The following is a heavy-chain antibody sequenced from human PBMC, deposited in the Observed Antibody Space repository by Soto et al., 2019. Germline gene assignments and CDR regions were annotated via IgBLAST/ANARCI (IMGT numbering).Heavy chain of an antibody. CDR3: AKKKGGYCSSTSCQPGPLDYYYGMDV. CDR2: ISGSGGST. D-gene: IGHD2-2*01. V-gene: IGHV3-23*01. J-gene: IGHJ6*02. CDR1: GFTFSSYA. Sequence: GSLRLSCAASGFTFSSYAMSWVRQAPGKGLEWVSAISGSGGSTYYADSVKGRFTISRDNSKNTLYLQMNSLRAEDTAVYYCAKKKGGYCSSTSCQPGPLDYYYGMDVWGQGTTVTVSS.